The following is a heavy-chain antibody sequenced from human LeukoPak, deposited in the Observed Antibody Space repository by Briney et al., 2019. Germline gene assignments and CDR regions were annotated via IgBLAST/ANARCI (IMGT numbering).Heavy chain of an antibody. Sequence: PSQTLSLTCSVSGGPISSGDYYWSWVRPPPGKGLEWIGFLYNTETNYSHTSFQSRPTISIHTSENQFSLNLSSVTAADTAVYYCARVRQWLGTYYFDFWGQGTLVTVSS. D-gene: IGHD6-19*01. J-gene: IGHJ4*02. CDR1: GGPISSGDYY. CDR2: LYNTETN. V-gene: IGHV4-30-4*01. CDR3: ARVRQWLGTYYFDF.